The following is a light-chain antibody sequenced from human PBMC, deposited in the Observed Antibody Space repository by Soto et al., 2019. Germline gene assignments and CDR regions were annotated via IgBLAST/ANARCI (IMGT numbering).Light chain of an antibody. V-gene: IGLV2-14*01. J-gene: IGLJ1*01. CDR3: SSYTSSSTEV. Sequence: QSALTQPASVSGSPGQSITISCTGTSSDVGGYNYVSWYQQHPGKAPKLMIYEVSNRPSGVSNRFSGSKSGNTASLTISGLHAEDEADYYCSSYTSSSTEVFGTGTKLTVL. CDR2: EVS. CDR1: SSDVGGYNY.